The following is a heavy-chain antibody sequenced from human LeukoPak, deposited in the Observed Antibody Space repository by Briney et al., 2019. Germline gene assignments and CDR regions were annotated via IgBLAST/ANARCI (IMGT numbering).Heavy chain of an antibody. D-gene: IGHD1-26*01. J-gene: IGHJ5*02. CDR2: IIPIFGTA. CDR3: ARSPDLGEYSGSYGRFDP. V-gene: IGHV1-69*13. CDR1: GGTFSSYA. Sequence: SVKVSCKASGGTFSSYAISWVRQAPGQGLEWMGRIIPIFGTANYAQKFQGRVTITADESTSTAYMELSSLRSEDTAVYYCARSPDLGEYSGSYGRFDPWGQGTLVTVSS.